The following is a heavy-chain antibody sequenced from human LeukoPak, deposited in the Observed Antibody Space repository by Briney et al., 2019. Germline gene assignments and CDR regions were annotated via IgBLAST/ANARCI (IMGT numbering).Heavy chain of an antibody. Sequence: GGSLRLSCAASGFTFSSYAMSWVRQAPGKGLEWVSAISGSGGSTYYADSVKGRFTISRDNSKNPLYLQMNSLRAEDTAVYYCAKDPTPLRYFDYQTDYWGQGTLVTVSS. CDR1: GFTFSSYA. D-gene: IGHD3-9*01. V-gene: IGHV3-23*01. CDR3: AKDPTPLRYFDYQTDY. J-gene: IGHJ4*02. CDR2: ISGSGGST.